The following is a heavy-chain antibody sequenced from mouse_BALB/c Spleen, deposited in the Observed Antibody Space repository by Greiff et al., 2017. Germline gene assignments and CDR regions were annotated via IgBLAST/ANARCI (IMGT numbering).Heavy chain of an antibody. Sequence: QVQLQQSGAELAKPGASVKMSCKASGYTFTSYWMHWVKQRPGQGLEWIGYINPSTGYTEYNQKFKDKATLTADKSSSTAYMQLSSLTSEDSAVYYCARVRWYDYDYWGQGTTLTVSS. CDR2: INPSTGYT. CDR1: GYTFTSYW. V-gene: IGHV1-7*01. D-gene: IGHD2-4*01. J-gene: IGHJ2*01. CDR3: ARVRWYDYDY.